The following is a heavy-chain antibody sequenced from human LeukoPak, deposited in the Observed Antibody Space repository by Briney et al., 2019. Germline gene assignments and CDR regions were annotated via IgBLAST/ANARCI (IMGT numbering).Heavy chain of an antibody. Sequence: ASVKVSCKASGYTFTSYDINWVRQAPGQGLEWMGWISAYNGNTNYAQKLQGRVTMTTDTSTSTAYMELRSLRSDDTAVYYCAREVAAAGNWYFDLWGRGTLVTVSS. D-gene: IGHD6-13*01. J-gene: IGHJ2*01. V-gene: IGHV1-18*01. CDR1: GYTFTSYD. CDR3: AREVAAAGNWYFDL. CDR2: ISAYNGNT.